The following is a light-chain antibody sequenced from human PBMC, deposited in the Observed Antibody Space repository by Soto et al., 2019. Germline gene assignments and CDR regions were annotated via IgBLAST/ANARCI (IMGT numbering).Light chain of an antibody. V-gene: IGLV2-14*01. CDR1: ASDGCGYNC. CDR2: EVS. J-gene: IGLJ1*01. CDR3: TSYIRSSTRDYV. Sequence: SALNHSAYVSGSPVQSLPISCTGPASDGCGYNCGAWYQQCAGKAPKLMIYEVSNRPSGVSNRFSGSKSGNTASLTIPGLQAEEEADYYCTSYIRSSTRDYVFGTGTKGTVL.